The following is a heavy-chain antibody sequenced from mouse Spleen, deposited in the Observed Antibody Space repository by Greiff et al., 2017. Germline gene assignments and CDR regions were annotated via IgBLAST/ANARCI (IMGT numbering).Heavy chain of an antibody. J-gene: IGHJ4*01. CDR3: AREGALYYAMDY. CDR1: GYTFTSYW. Sequence: VQLQQPGAELVKPGASVKLSCKASGYTFTSYWMHWVKQRPGQGLEWIGMIHPNSGSTNYNEKFKSKATLTVDKSSSTAYMQLSSLTSEDSAVYYCAREGALYYAMDYWGQGTSVTVSS. D-gene: IGHD1-3*01. CDR2: IHPNSGST. V-gene: IGHV1-64*01.